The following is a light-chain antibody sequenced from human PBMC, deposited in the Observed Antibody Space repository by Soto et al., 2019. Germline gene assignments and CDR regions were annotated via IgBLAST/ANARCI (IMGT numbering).Light chain of an antibody. CDR2: EDK. J-gene: IGLJ7*01. Sequence: NFMLTQPHSVSGSPGETVTISCTASGGFITNNYVQWYQQRPGSAPTTVIYEDKQRPSWVPDRFSASFDTSSNSASLSISGLKAEDEADYYCQSYDFDNHVAFGGGTQLTVL. CDR3: QSYDFDNHVA. CDR1: GGFITNNY. V-gene: IGLV6-57*02.